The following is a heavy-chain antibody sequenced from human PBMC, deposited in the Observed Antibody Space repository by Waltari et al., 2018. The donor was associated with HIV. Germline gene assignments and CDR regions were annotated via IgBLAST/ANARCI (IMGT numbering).Heavy chain of an antibody. D-gene: IGHD4-17*01. V-gene: IGHV4-61*02. CDR1: GGSISSGSYY. Sequence: QVQLQESGPGLVKPSQTLSLTCTVSGGSISSGSYYWSWIRQPAGKGLEWIGRIYTSGSTNYNPSLKIRVTISVDTSKNQFSLKLSSVTAADTAVYYCARGADYGPRRAVKYNWFDPWGQGTLVTVSS. J-gene: IGHJ5*02. CDR3: ARGADYGPRRAVKYNWFDP. CDR2: IYTSGST.